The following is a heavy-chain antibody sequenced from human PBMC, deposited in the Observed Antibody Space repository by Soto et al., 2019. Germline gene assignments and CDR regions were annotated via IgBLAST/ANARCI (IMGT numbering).Heavy chain of an antibody. CDR1: GGSISSYY. V-gene: IGHV4-59*01. J-gene: IGHJ3*02. D-gene: IGHD3-22*01. Sequence: QVQLQESGPGLVKPSETLSLTCTVSGGSISSYYWSWIRQPPGKGLEWIGYIYYSGSTNYNPSLKSRVTIAVDTSKNQFSLKLSSVTAADTAVYYCALSGYYDSSGSDAFDIWGQGTMVTVSS. CDR2: IYYSGST. CDR3: ALSGYYDSSGSDAFDI.